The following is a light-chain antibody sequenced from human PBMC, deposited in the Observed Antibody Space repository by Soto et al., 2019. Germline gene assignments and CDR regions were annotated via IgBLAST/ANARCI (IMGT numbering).Light chain of an antibody. V-gene: IGKV1-5*01. J-gene: IGKJ1*01. CDR2: DAS. CDR3: QQYNTYSWT. Sequence: DIQMTQSPSTLSGSVGDRVTISCRASQTISSWLAWYQQKPGKAPKLLIYDASSLQSGVPSRFSGSGSGTEFALTISSLQPDDFATYYCQQYNTYSWTFGPGTKVDI. CDR1: QTISSW.